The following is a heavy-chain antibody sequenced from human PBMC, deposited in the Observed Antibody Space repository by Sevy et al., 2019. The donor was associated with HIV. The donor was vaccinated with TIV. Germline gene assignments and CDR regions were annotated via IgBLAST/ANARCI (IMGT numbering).Heavy chain of an antibody. CDR3: AGGDTTMITDLDY. Sequence: MSCVRQAPGKGLEWVAGVTSDGTTYHADSVRDRFTVSRDNSKNTLYLQLNSLRADDTAVFYCAGGDTTMITDLDYWGQGTLVTVSS. CDR2: VTSDGTT. V-gene: IGHV3-53*01. D-gene: IGHD3-16*01. J-gene: IGHJ4*02.